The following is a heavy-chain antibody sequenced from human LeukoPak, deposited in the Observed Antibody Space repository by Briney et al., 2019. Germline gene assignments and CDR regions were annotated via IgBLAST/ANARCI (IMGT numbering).Heavy chain of an antibody. V-gene: IGHV3-49*04. J-gene: IGHJ6*02. CDR1: GFTFGDYA. CDR3: TRVRGPGIAAAGTMGTYYYYGMDV. D-gene: IGHD6-13*01. Sequence: GGSLRLSCTASGFTFGDYAMSWVRQAPGKGLEWVGFIRSKAYGGTTEYAASVKGRFTISRDDSKSIAYLRMNSLKTEDTAVYYCTRVRGPGIAAAGTMGTYYYYGMDVWGQGTTVTVSS. CDR2: IRSKAYGGTT.